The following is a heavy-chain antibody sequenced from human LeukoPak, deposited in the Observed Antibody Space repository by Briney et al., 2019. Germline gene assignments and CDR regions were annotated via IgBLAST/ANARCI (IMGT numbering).Heavy chain of an antibody. CDR1: GFTFSSYW. V-gene: IGHV3-7*01. D-gene: IGHD3-9*01. Sequence: GGSLRLSCAASGFTFSSYWMSCVRQAPGEGLEWVANIKQDGSEKYYVDSVKGRFTISRDNAKNSLYLQMNSLRAEDTAVYYCARRLRRYFDWPPYYFDYWGQGTLVTVSS. CDR2: IKQDGSEK. J-gene: IGHJ4*02. CDR3: ARRLRRYFDWPPYYFDY.